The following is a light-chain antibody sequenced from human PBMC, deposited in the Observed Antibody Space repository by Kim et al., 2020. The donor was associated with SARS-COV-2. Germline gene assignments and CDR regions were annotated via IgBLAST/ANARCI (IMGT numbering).Light chain of an antibody. J-gene: IGLJ2*01. CDR1: SLRSYY. Sequence: AVGKTVRITCKGDSLRSYYASWYQQKAGQAPVLVIYGKNNRPSGIPDRFSGSSSGNTASLPITGAQAEDEADYYCNSRDSSGNHLVFGGGTQLTVL. V-gene: IGLV3-19*01. CDR3: NSRDSSGNHLV. CDR2: GKN.